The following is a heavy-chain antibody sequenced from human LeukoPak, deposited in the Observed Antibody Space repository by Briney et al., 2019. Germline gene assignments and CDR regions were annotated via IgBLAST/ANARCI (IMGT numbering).Heavy chain of an antibody. CDR2: IKQDGSDK. V-gene: IGHV3-7*04. J-gene: IGHJ4*02. CDR3: ARVAAAVPDY. CDR1: GFTFTTYW. D-gene: IGHD6-13*01. Sequence: GGSLRLSCAASGFTFTTYWMTWVRQSPGKGLEWVANIKQDGSDKYYMDSVKGRFTISRDNANNALYLQMNSLRDEDTAVYYCARVAAAVPDYWGQGTLVTVSS.